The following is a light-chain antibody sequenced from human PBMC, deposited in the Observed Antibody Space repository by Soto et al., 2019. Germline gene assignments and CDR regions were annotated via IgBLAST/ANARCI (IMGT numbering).Light chain of an antibody. J-gene: IGKJ1*01. CDR2: NAF. CDR1: QSVSSSY. V-gene: IGKV3-20*01. CDR3: QQYGNSPQT. Sequence: EIVLTLSPGTLSLSPGERAALSASAGQSVSSSYLAWYQQKPGQAPRLLIYNAFNRATGIPDRFSGSGSGTDFTLTISRLEPEDFAVYYCQQYGNSPQTFGQGTKVDI.